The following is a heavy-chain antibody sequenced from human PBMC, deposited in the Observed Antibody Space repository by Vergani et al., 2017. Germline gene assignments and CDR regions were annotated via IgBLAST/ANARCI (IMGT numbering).Heavy chain of an antibody. V-gene: IGHV3-33*01. CDR2: IWYDGSNK. CDR3: ARDPDCSGGSCPTGSDY. D-gene: IGHD2-15*01. CDR1: GFTFSSYG. Sequence: QVQLVESGGGVVQPGRSLRLSCAASGFTFSSYGMHWVRQAPGKGLEWVAVIWYDGSNKYYADSVKGRFTISRDNSKNTLYLKMNSLRAEDTAVYYCARDPDCSGGSCPTGSDYWGQGTLVTVSS. J-gene: IGHJ4*02.